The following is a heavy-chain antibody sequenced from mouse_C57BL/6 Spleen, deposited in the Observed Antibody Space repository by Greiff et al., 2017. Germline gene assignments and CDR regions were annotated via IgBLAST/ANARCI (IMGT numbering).Heavy chain of an antibody. J-gene: IGHJ2*01. Sequence: QVQLQQPGAELVKPGASVKLSCKASGYTFTSYWMQWVKQRPGQGLEWIGEIDPSDSYTNYNQKFKGKATLTVDTSSSTAYMQLSSLTSEDSAVYYGARDYYGSSYFDYWGQGTPLTVSA. D-gene: IGHD1-1*01. CDR3: ARDYYGSSYFDY. CDR1: GYTFTSYW. V-gene: IGHV1-50*01. CDR2: IDPSDSYT.